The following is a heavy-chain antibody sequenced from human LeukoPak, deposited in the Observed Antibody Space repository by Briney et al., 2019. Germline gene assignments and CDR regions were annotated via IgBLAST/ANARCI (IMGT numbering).Heavy chain of an antibody. V-gene: IGHV1-2*02. CDR3: AREGMNTVTGSPDKDFDH. Sequence: ASVKVSCQASGYTFTGHYMHWLRQAPGQGLEWMGWVKFDNGDTGSAQKFQGRVTITRDTSITTVYMELSRLTSDDTAVYYCAREGMNTVTGSPDKDFDHWGQGTLVTVSS. CDR2: VKFDNGDT. D-gene: IGHD4-11*01. J-gene: IGHJ4*02. CDR1: GYTFTGHY.